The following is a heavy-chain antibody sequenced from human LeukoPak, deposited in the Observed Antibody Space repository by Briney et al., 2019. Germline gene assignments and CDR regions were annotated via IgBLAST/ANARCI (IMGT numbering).Heavy chain of an antibody. J-gene: IGHJ4*02. Sequence: GASVTVSCKASGYTFTGYYMHWVRQAPGQGLEWMGRINPNSGGTNYAQKFQGRVTMTRDTSISTAYMELSRLRSDDTAVYYCARSTAAGSWVDYWGQGTLVTVSS. CDR3: ARSTAAGSWVDY. CDR2: INPNSGGT. V-gene: IGHV1-2*06. CDR1: GYTFTGYY. D-gene: IGHD1-14*01.